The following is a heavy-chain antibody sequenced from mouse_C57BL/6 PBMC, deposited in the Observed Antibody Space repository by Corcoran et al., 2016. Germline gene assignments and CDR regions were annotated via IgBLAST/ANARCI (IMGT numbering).Heavy chain of an antibody. Sequence: QIQLVQSGPELKKPGETVKISCKASGYTFTTYGMSWVKQAPGKGLKWMGWINTYSGVPTYADDFKGRFAFSLETSASTAYLQINNLKNEDTATYFCVRSITTVVATDYWGQGTTLTVSS. J-gene: IGHJ2*01. CDR1: GYTFTTYG. D-gene: IGHD1-1*01. V-gene: IGHV9-3*01. CDR2: INTYSGVP. CDR3: VRSITTVVATDY.